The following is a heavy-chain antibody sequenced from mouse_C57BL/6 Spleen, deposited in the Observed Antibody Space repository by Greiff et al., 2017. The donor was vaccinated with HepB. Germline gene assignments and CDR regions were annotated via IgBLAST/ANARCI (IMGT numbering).Heavy chain of an antibody. CDR3: ASYSNRAWFAY. Sequence: VKLVESGPGLVQPSQSLSITCTVSGFSLTSYGVHWVRQSPGKGLEWLGVIWSGGSTDYNAAFISRLSISKDNSKSQVFFKMNSLQADDTAIYYCASYSNRAWFAYWGQGTLVTVSA. V-gene: IGHV2-2*01. CDR2: IWSGGST. CDR1: GFSLTSYG. D-gene: IGHD2-5*01. J-gene: IGHJ3*01.